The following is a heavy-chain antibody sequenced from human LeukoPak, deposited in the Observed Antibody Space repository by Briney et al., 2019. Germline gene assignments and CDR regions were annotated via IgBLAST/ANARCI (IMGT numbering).Heavy chain of an antibody. Sequence: SETLSLTCSVSGGSISSGGYYWSWIRQHPGKGLEWIGYIYYSGKTYYNPSLKSRVIISVDTSKNQFSLKVNSVTAADTAVYYCARDARFSGTPPFGMDVWGQGTTVTVSS. CDR1: GGSISSGGYY. D-gene: IGHD6-25*01. V-gene: IGHV4-31*03. CDR2: IYYSGKT. CDR3: ARDARFSGTPPFGMDV. J-gene: IGHJ6*02.